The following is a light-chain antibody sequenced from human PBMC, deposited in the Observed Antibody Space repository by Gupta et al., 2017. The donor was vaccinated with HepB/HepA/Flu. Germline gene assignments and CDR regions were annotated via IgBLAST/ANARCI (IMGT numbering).Light chain of an antibody. V-gene: IGKV3-11*01. CDR3: QQRSNWPPLT. CDR1: QSVSSY. J-gene: IGKJ4*01. Sequence: EIVLIQSPATLSSSPGERATLSCRASQSVSSYLAWYQQKPGQAPRLLIYDASNRATGIPARFSGSGSGTDFTLTISSLEPEDFAVYYCQQRSNWPPLTFGGGTKVEIK. CDR2: DAS.